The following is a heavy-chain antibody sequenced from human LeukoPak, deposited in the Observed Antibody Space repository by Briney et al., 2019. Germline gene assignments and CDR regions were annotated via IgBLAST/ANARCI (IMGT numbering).Heavy chain of an antibody. CDR3: AGFFYDNSNDAFDI. Sequence: SVKVSCKASGGTSGSYDFTFTSYAISWVRQAPGQGLEWMGGIIPIYGRATYPQKFQGRVTITADESTRTVTMQLSSLRSEGTAVYYCAGFFYDNSNDAFDIWGQGTVVTVS. CDR1: GGTSGSYDFTFTSYA. CDR2: IIPIYGRA. D-gene: IGHD3-22*01. V-gene: IGHV1-69*13. J-gene: IGHJ3*02.